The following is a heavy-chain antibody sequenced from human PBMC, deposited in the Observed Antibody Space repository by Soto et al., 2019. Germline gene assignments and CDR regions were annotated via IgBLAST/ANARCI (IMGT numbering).Heavy chain of an antibody. Sequence: ASVKVSCKASGYTFTSYDINWVRQATGQGLEWMGWMNPNSGNTGYAQKFQGRVTMTRHTSISTAYMELTSLMSEDTAVYYCARGLGGGSYPARRYDYWGQGTQVTVSS. J-gene: IGHJ4*02. CDR3: ARGLGGGSYPARRYDY. CDR1: GYTFTSYD. CDR2: MNPNSGNT. V-gene: IGHV1-8*01. D-gene: IGHD1-26*01.